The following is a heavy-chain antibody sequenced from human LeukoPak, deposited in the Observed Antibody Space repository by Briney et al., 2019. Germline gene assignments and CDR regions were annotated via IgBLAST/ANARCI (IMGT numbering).Heavy chain of an antibody. J-gene: IGHJ4*02. V-gene: IGHV3-23*01. CDR3: AREQRIRHCSEGVCTEGYYFDY. CDR1: GFAFNMFA. Sequence: PGGSLRLSCAGTGFAFNMFAIEWVRQAPGEGLEWVSGLRRGGSSTNYADSVKGRCTISRDNSQNSVFLQMNSLRPEDTAVYYCAREQRIRHCSEGVCTEGYYFDYWGQGTLVTVSS. CDR2: LRRGGSST. D-gene: IGHD2-15*01.